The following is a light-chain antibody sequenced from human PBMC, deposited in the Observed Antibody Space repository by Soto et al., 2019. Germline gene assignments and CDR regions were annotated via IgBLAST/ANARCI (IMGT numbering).Light chain of an antibody. V-gene: IGKV1-5*01. J-gene: IGKJ5*01. CDR2: DAS. CDR1: QSISSW. CDR3: QQYNSYSIT. Sequence: DIQITQSPSTLSASVGDRVTITCRASQSISSWLAWYQQKPGKAPKILIYDASSLESGVPSRFRGSGSGTEFTLTISRLQPDDFETYYCQQYNSYSITFGQGTRLEIK.